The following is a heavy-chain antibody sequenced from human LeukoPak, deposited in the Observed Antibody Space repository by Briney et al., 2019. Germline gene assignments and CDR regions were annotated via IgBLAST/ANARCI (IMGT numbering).Heavy chain of an antibody. CDR3: ASEGRGGYFDY. CDR2: IYSGGSA. V-gene: IGHV3-66*01. Sequence: GALRLSCAASGFTVSSNYMSWVRQAPGKGLEWVSVIYSGGSAYYADSVKGRFTISRDNSKNTLYLQMNSLRAEDTAVYYCASEGRGGYFDYWGQGTPVTVSS. J-gene: IGHJ4*02. D-gene: IGHD6-25*01. CDR1: GFTVSSNY.